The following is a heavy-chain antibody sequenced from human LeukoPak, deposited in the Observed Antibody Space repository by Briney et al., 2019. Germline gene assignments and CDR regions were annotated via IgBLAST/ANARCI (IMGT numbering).Heavy chain of an antibody. J-gene: IGHJ5*02. Sequence: GASVKVSCKASGYTFTSYGISWVRQAPGQGLEWMGWISAYNGNTNYAQKLQGRVTMTTDTSTSTAYMELRSLRSDDTAVYYCARDPKYPQNDYGEYRWFDHWGQGTLVTVSS. CDR3: ARDPKYPQNDYGEYRWFDH. CDR1: GYTFTSYG. CDR2: ISAYNGNT. D-gene: IGHD4-17*01. V-gene: IGHV1-18*01.